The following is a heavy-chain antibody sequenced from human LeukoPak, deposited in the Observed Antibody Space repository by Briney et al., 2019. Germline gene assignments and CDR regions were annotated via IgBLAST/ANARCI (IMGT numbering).Heavy chain of an antibody. V-gene: IGHV4-59*01. D-gene: IGHD3-16*02. Sequence: SETLSLTCTVSGGSISSYYWSWIRQPPGKGLEWIGYIYYSGSTNYNPSLKSRVTISVDTSKNQFSLKLSSVTAADTAVYYCARDSIVGGFAFDYWGQGTLVTVSS. J-gene: IGHJ4*02. CDR1: GGSISSYY. CDR2: IYYSGST. CDR3: ARDSIVGGFAFDY.